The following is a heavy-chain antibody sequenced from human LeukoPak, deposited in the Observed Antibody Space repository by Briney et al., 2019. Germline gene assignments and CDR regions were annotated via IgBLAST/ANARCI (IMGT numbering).Heavy chain of an antibody. CDR2: IYTSGST. J-gene: IGHJ4*02. CDR3: ARDPGKGTIWFGWRN. CDR1: GGSISSGSYF. V-gene: IGHV4-61*02. D-gene: IGHD3-10*01. Sequence: SETLSLTCTVSGGSISSGSYFWSWIRQPAGKGLEWIGRIYTSGSTNYNPSLKSRVTISVDTSKNQFSLKLSSVTAADTAVYYCARDPGKGTIWFGWRNWGQGTLVTVSS.